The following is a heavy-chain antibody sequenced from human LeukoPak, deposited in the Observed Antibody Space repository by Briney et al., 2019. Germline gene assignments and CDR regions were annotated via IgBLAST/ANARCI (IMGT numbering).Heavy chain of an antibody. CDR3: ARQGPDCSGGSCYLL. J-gene: IGHJ4*02. CDR1: GYSFTSYW. D-gene: IGHD2-15*01. Sequence: GESPKISCKGSGYSFTSYWIGWVRQMPGKGLEWMGIIYPGDSDTRYSPSFQGQVTISADKSISTAYLQWSSLKASDTAMYYCARQGPDCSGGSCYLLWGQGTLVTVSS. V-gene: IGHV5-51*01. CDR2: IYPGDSDT.